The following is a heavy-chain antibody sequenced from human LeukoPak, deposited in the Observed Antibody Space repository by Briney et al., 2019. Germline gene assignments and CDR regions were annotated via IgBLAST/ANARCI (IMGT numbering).Heavy chain of an antibody. CDR1: GFTFNYAW. D-gene: IGHD1-7*01. J-gene: IGHJ6*02. CDR3: TTDEDWNYARKDV. CDR2: TLSEIDGGTT. V-gene: IGHV3-15*01. Sequence: PGGSLRLSCAASGFTFNYAWMSWARQVPGKGLEGVGQTLSEIDGGTTDYAAPVKGRFTISRDDSKSTLYLQMNSLKIEDTAVYYCTTDEDWNYARKDVWGQGATVIVSS.